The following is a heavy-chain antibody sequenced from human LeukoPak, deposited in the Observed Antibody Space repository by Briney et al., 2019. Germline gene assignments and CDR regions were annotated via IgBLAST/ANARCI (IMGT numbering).Heavy chain of an antibody. CDR1: GFTFSSYG. V-gene: IGHV3-30*03. CDR2: ISYDGSNK. J-gene: IGHJ5*02. Sequence: GGSLRLSCAASGFTFSSYGMHWVRQAPGKGLEWVAVISYDGSNKYYADSVKGRFTISRDNSKNSLYLQMNSLRAEDTAVYYCARGHCSSTSCYWGDWFDPWGQGTLVTVSS. D-gene: IGHD2-2*01. CDR3: ARGHCSSTSCYWGDWFDP.